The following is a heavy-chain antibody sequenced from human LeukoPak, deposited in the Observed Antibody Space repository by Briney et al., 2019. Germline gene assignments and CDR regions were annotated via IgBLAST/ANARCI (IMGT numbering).Heavy chain of an antibody. Sequence: ASVKVSCKASGYTFTSYGISWVRQAPGQGLEWMGWISAYNGNTNYAQKLQGRVTMTTDTSTSTAYMELRSLRSDDTAVYYCARDPHPEQTANYFDYWGQGTLVTVSS. CDR1: GYTFTSYG. CDR3: ARDPHPEQTANYFDY. V-gene: IGHV1-18*01. J-gene: IGHJ4*02. CDR2: ISAYNGNT. D-gene: IGHD6-13*01.